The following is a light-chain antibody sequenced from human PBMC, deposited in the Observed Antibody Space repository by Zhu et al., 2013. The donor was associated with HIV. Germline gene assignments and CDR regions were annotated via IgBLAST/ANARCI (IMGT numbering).Light chain of an antibody. V-gene: IGKV3-15*01. CDR1: QSVGNN. J-gene: IGKJ5*01. CDR2: GSS. Sequence: DIVLTQSPGTLSLSPGERATLSCRASQSVGNNFLAWYQHKPGQAPRLLIYGSSTRATGIPARFSGSGSGTEFTLTVSSLQSEDFAVYFCQQYNNWPPITFGQGTRLEIK. CDR3: QQYNNWPPIT.